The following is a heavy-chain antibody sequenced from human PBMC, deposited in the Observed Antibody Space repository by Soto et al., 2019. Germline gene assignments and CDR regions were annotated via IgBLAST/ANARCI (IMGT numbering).Heavy chain of an antibody. CDR2: IYYSGST. Sequence: QVQLQESGPGLVKPSQTLSLTCTVSGGSISSGGYYWSWIRQHPGKGLEWIGYIYYSGSTYYNPSLKGRVTISVDPSKNQFSLKPRSVAAADTAGYFCGGVSAVFWVVPPEFDPWGQGTLVTVSS. D-gene: IGHD3-3*01. J-gene: IGHJ5*02. CDR3: GGVSAVFWVVPPEFDP. V-gene: IGHV4-31*03. CDR1: GGSISSGGYY.